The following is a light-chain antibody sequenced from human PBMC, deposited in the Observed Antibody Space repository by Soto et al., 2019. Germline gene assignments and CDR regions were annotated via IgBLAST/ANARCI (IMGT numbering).Light chain of an antibody. J-gene: IGKJ4*01. CDR1: QGMSTY. CDR2: SAS. CDR3: QQLNGYQLA. Sequence: DIQLTQSPSFLSASVGDTVTITCRASQGMSTYLAWYQQKQGKVPKLLLRSASTLQSGVPPRFSGGGSGTEFTLTISTLQPDDSGIYYCQQLNGYQLAFGGGTNVEIK. V-gene: IGKV1-9*01.